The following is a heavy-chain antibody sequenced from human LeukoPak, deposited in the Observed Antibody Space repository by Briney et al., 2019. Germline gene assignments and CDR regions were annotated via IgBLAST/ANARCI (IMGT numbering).Heavy chain of an antibody. D-gene: IGHD2-15*01. CDR1: GFTFDDYA. V-gene: IGHV3-9*01. J-gene: IGHJ4*02. CDR3: ARARHIVVVVAALDY. Sequence: GGSLRLSCAASGFTFDDYAMHWVRQAPGKGLEWVSGISWNSGSIGYADSVKGRFTISRDNAKNSLYLQMNSLRAEDTAVYYCARARHIVVVVAALDYWGQGTLVTVSS. CDR2: ISWNSGSI.